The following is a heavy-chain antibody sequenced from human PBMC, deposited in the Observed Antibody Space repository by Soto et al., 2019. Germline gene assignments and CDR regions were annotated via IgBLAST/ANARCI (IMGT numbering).Heavy chain of an antibody. Sequence: SQTLSLTCAISGDSVSSKGAAWNWIRQSPSRGLEWLGRTYYRSKWSTDYAVSVKSRITINPDTSKNQFSLHLNSVTPEDTAVYYCTRALSGSYDSWGQGTLVTVSS. CDR2: TYYRSKWST. J-gene: IGHJ5*01. D-gene: IGHD1-26*01. V-gene: IGHV6-1*01. CDR1: GDSVSSKGAA. CDR3: TRALSGSYDS.